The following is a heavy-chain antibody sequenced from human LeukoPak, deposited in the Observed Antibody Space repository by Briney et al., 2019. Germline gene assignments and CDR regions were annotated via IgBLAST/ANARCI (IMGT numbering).Heavy chain of an antibody. V-gene: IGHV1-2*02. CDR1: GYTFTDYY. D-gene: IGHD5-12*01. J-gene: IGHJ4*02. CDR2: IKPNSGGT. CDR3: ARVPDIVATIGDFDY. Sequence: VASVKVSCKASGYTFTDYYMHWVRQAPGQGLEWMGWIKPNSGGTNYAQKFQGRVTMTRDTSISTAYMELSRLRSDDTAVYYCARVPDIVATIGDFDYWGQGTLVTVSS.